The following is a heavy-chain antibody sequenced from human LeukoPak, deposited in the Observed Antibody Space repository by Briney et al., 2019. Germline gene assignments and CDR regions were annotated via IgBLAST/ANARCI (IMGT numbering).Heavy chain of an antibody. CDR3: AREAAYSGSSSQVSFYFDY. V-gene: IGHV1-69*13. D-gene: IGHD6-6*01. CDR1: GGTFGGYS. CDR2: IIPMFDKT. J-gene: IGHJ4*02. Sequence: ASVTVSCKASGGTFGGYSITWVRQTPGQGLEWMGGIIPMFDKTNYAQKFLGRLTITADESTTTAYMELDSLGSQDTGIYYCAREAAYSGSSSQVSFYFDYWGQGTLVTVSS.